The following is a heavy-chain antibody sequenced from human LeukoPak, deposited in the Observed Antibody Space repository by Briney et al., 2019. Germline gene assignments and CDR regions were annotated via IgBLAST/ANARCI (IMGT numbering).Heavy chain of an antibody. V-gene: IGHV5-51*01. Sequence: GESLKISCKVSGYMFTTYWIGWVRQMPGKGLEWMGVIYPGDSDTRYSPSFEGQVTISADKSISTAYLQWSSLKASDTAIYYCARTVDYGDYWGQGTLVTVSS. CDR3: ARTVDYGDY. J-gene: IGHJ4*02. CDR1: GYMFTTYW. D-gene: IGHD2-21*02. CDR2: IYPGDSDT.